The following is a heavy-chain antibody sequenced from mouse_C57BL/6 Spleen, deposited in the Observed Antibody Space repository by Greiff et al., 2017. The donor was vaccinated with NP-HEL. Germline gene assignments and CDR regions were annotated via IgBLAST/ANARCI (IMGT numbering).Heavy chain of an antibody. CDR3: ARRASSAFYYGSSYESAMDY. J-gene: IGHJ4*01. CDR1: GFSLSTSGMG. V-gene: IGHV8-12*01. Sequence: QVTLKESGPGILQSSQTLSLTCSFSGFSLSTSGMGVSWIRQPSGKGLEWLAHIYWDDDKRYNPSLKSRLTISKDTSRNQVFLKITSVDTADTATYYCARRASSAFYYGSSYESAMDYWGQGTSVTVSS. CDR2: IYWDDDK. D-gene: IGHD1-1*01.